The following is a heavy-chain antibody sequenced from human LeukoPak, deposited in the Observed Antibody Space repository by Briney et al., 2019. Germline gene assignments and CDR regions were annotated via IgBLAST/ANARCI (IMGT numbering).Heavy chain of an antibody. CDR1: GYTFTNYD. D-gene: IGHD3-9*01. CDR3: ARSTQDILAGYPFLYYFDH. V-gene: IGHV1-8*01. CDR2: MNPNSGNT. Sequence: ASVKVSCKASGYTFTNYDINWVRQATGQGLEWMGWMNPNSGNTNFAQKFQGSVTMTRDTSISTAYMELSRLRSDDTAVYYCARSTQDILAGYPFLYYFDHWGPGTLVTGSS. J-gene: IGHJ4*01.